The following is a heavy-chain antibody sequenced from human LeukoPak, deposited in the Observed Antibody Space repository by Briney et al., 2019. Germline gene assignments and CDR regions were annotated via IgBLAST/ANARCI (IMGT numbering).Heavy chain of an antibody. J-gene: IGHJ4*02. Sequence: GGSLRLSCAASGFTLDDYAMHWVRQAPGKGLEWVSGISWNSGSIGYADSVKGRFTISRDNAKNSLYLQMNSLRAEDMALYYCAKDTGPAVAGNFDYWGQGTLVTVSS. CDR2: ISWNSGSI. CDR3: AKDTGPAVAGNFDY. CDR1: GFTLDDYA. D-gene: IGHD6-19*01. V-gene: IGHV3-9*03.